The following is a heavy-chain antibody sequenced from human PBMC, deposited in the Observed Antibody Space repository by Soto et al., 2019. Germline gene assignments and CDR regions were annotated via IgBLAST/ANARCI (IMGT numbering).Heavy chain of an antibody. J-gene: IGHJ4*02. Sequence: EVQLLESGGGLVQPGRSLRLSCAASGFTFSSYAMSWVRQAPGKGLEWVSAISGSGGTTYYAASVKGRVTISRDNSKNTLFLQMNSLRGEDTAVYYCAKFFVETGGSSGWPWTFHYWGQGTLVTVSS. CDR1: GFTFSSYA. D-gene: IGHD6-25*01. CDR3: AKFFVETGGSSGWPWTFHY. CDR2: ISGSGGTT. V-gene: IGHV3-23*01.